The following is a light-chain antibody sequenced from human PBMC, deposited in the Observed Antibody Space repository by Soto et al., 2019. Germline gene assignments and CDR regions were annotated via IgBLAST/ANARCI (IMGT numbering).Light chain of an antibody. Sequence: EIVLTQSPGTLSLSPGERATLSCRASQSVSSSYLAWYQQKPGQAPRLLIYGASSSATGIPDRFSGSGSGTDFTLTISRLEPEEVAVYYCQQFGSSLLTFGGGTKVEIK. J-gene: IGKJ4*01. CDR2: GAS. CDR3: QQFGSSLLT. V-gene: IGKV3-20*01. CDR1: QSVSSSY.